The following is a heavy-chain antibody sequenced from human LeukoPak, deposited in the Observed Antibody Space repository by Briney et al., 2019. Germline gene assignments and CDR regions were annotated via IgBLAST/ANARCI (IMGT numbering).Heavy chain of an antibody. J-gene: IGHJ4*02. CDR3: VRGGVADGNYFGD. D-gene: IGHD3-10*01. CDR2: ITGDNKS. Sequence: GGSLRLSCVASGFAYDHCSMNWVRQAPGKGLEWLSYITGDNKSYYADSLKGRFVISRDNAKNSVYLQMNSLSVEDTAVYYCVRGGVADGNYFGDWGQGTVVTVPS. CDR1: GFAYDHCS. V-gene: IGHV3-48*01.